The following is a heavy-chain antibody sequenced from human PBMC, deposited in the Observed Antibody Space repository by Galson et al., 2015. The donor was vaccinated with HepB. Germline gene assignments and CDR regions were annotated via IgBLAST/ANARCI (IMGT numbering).Heavy chain of an antibody. V-gene: IGHV4-59*01. CDR3: ARDRANYYGSGTGRKVYYYGMDV. Sequence: SETLSLTCTVSGGSISSYYWSWIRQPPGKGLEWIGYIYYSGSTNYNPSLKSRVTISVDTSKNQFSLKLSSVTAADTAVYYCARDRANYYGSGTGRKVYYYGMDVWGQGTTVTVSS. CDR1: GGSISSYY. CDR2: IYYSGST. D-gene: IGHD3-10*01. J-gene: IGHJ6*02.